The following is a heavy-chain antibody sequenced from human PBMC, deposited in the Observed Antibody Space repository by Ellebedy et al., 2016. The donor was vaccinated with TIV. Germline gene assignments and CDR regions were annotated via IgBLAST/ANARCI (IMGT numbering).Heavy chain of an antibody. V-gene: IGHV3-33*01. Sequence: GESLKISCAASGFTFSSYGMHWVCQAPGKGLEWVAVIWYDGSNKYYADSVKGRFTISRDNSKNTLYLQMNSLRAEDTAVYYCARDKGPSGWYSYYYYYGMDVWGQGTTVTVSS. CDR3: ARDKGPSGWYSYYYYYGMDV. CDR2: IWYDGSNK. D-gene: IGHD6-19*01. CDR1: GFTFSSYG. J-gene: IGHJ6*02.